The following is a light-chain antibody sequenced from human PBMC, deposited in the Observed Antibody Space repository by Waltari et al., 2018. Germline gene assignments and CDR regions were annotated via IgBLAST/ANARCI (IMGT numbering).Light chain of an antibody. CDR3: QQSYSTPRT. Sequence: DIQMTQSPSSLSASVGDRVPITCRASQSISSHLNWYQQKPGKAPKLLIYAASSLQSGVPSRFSGSGSGTNFTLTISSLQPEDFATYYCQQSYSTPRTFGGGTKVEIK. CDR2: AAS. J-gene: IGKJ4*01. CDR1: QSISSH. V-gene: IGKV1-39*01.